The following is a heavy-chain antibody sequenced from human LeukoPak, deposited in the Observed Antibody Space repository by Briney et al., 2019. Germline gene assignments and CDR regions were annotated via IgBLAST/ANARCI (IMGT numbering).Heavy chain of an antibody. J-gene: IGHJ6*03. V-gene: IGHV3-11*04. CDR2: ISSSGSTI. CDR3: ANAYYDFWSGSYYYMDV. Sequence: GGSLRLSCAASGFTFCDYYMSWIRQAPGKGLEWVSYISSSGSTIYYADSVKGRFTISRDNAKNSLYLQMNSLRAEDTAVYYCANAYYDFWSGSYYYMDVWGKGTTVTVSS. D-gene: IGHD3-3*01. CDR1: GFTFCDYY.